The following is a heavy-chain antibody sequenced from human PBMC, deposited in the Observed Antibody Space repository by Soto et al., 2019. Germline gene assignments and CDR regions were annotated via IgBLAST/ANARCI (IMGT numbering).Heavy chain of an antibody. CDR1: GFTFSSYG. Sequence: QVQLVESGGGVVQPGRSLRLSCAASGFTFSSYGMHWVRQAPGKGLEWVAVIWYDGSNKYYADSVKGRFIISRDNSKNTLYLQMNSLRAEDTAVYYCARWPLTGRYGMDVWGQGTTVTVSS. V-gene: IGHV3-33*01. J-gene: IGHJ6*02. CDR3: ARWPLTGRYGMDV. CDR2: IWYDGSNK. D-gene: IGHD1-20*01.